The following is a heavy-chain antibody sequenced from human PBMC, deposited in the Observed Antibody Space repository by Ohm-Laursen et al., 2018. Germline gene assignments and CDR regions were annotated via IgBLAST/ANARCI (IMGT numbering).Heavy chain of an antibody. D-gene: IGHD1-14*01. V-gene: IGHV4-4*07. CDR1: GGSISSYY. J-gene: IGHJ5*02. CDR2: IYTSGGT. CDR3: ARDPGRWFDP. Sequence: GTLSLTCTVSGGSISSYYCSWIRRPAGKGLVWIGRIYTSGGTNYNPSLKSRVTMSVDTSKNQFSLKLSSVTAADTAVYYCARDPGRWFDPWGQGTLVIVSS.